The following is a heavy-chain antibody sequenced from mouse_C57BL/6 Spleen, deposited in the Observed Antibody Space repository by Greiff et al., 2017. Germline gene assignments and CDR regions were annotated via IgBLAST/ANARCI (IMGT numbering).Heavy chain of an antibody. Sequence: VQLKQSVAELVRPGASVKLSCTASGFNIKNTYLHWVKQRPEQGLEWIGRIDPANGNTKYAPKFQGKATITADTSSNTAYLQLSSLTSEDTAIYYCARWGYDGSTVADYWGQGTSVTVSS. J-gene: IGHJ4*01. V-gene: IGHV14-3*01. CDR1: GFNIKNTY. CDR3: ARWGYDGSTVADY. CDR2: IDPANGNT. D-gene: IGHD1-1*01.